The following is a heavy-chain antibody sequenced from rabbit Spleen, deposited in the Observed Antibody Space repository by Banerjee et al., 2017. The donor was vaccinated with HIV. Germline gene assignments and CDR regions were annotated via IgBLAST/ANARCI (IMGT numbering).Heavy chain of an antibody. CDR2: IDIAKGNT. CDR1: GFYFSSSYY. Sequence: QSLEESGGDLVKPEGSLTLTCTASGFYFSSSYYICCVRQASGKGVEWIACIDIAKGNTNDAGWVYGRFPIAKFSSTTVTLQLASLTAAGTAAYFCARSSTVSDYNSDFVLWGQGTLVTVS. J-gene: IGHJ3*01. D-gene: IGHD8-1*01. CDR3: ARSSTVSDYNSDFVL. V-gene: IGHV1S40*01.